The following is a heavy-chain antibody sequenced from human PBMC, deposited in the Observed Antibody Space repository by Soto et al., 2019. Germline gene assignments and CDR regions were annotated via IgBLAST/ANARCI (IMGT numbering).Heavy chain of an antibody. J-gene: IGHJ3*02. CDR2: MNPNSGNT. D-gene: IGHD6-13*01. CDR3: ARWGYSSSPDAFDI. V-gene: IGHV1-8*01. CDR1: GYTFTSYD. Sequence: ASVKVSCKASGYTFTSYDINWVRQATGQGLEWMGWMNPNSGNTGYAQKFQGRVTMTRDTSISTAYMELSSLRSEDTAVYYCARWGYSSSPDAFDIWGQGTMVTVSS.